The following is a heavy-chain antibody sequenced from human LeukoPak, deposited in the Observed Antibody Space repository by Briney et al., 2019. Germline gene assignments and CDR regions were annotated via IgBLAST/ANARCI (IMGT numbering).Heavy chain of an antibody. CDR2: ISSGSTI. Sequence: GGSLRLSCAASGFTFSSYEMNWVRQAPGKGLEWVSYISSGSTIYYADSVKGRFTISRDNAKNSLYLQMNSLRAEDTAVYYCARKDKLVGSLGYWGQGTLVTVSS. V-gene: IGHV3-48*03. D-gene: IGHD6-13*01. CDR3: ARKDKLVGSLGY. J-gene: IGHJ4*02. CDR1: GFTFSSYE.